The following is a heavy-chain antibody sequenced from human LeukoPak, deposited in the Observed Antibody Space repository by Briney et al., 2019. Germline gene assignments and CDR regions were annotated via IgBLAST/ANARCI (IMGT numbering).Heavy chain of an antibody. CDR1: VGFTTYDY. V-gene: IGHV4-4*07. Sequence: SETLSLTCSVSVGFTTYDYWNWIRQPAGKAPEWIGRIHTTGSTNYNPSLKSRLTMTLDKSKKQFSLKVTSMAAADTALYYCARGGGNRHFDSWGQGILVTVSS. J-gene: IGHJ4*02. CDR3: ARGGGNRHFDS. CDR2: IHTTGST. D-gene: IGHD2-15*01.